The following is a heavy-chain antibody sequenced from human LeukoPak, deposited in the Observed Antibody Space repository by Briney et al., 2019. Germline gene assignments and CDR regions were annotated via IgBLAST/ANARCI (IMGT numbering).Heavy chain of an antibody. D-gene: IGHD3-16*01. Sequence: PSETLSLTCAVSGYSLSSGYYWGWVRQPPGKGLEWIGSIYRSGGTNYNPSLRSRVTISVDTSKNQLSLNLSSVTAADTAVYYCVRLFGSDGKNCFDAWGQGTLVTVSS. CDR1: GYSLSSGYY. CDR3: VRLFGSDGKNCFDA. CDR2: IYRSGGT. V-gene: IGHV4-38-2*01. J-gene: IGHJ5*02.